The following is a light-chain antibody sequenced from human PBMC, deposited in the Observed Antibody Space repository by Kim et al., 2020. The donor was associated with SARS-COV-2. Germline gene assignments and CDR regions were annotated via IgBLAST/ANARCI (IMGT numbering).Light chain of an antibody. J-gene: IGKJ5*01. CDR2: GAS. CDR3: QQYGSSLIT. V-gene: IGKV3-20*01. Sequence: EIVLTQSPGTLSLSPGERATLSCRASQSVSSSYLAGYQQKPGQAPRLLIYGASSRATGIPDRFSGSGSGTDFTLTISRLEPEDFAVYYCQQYGSSLITFGQGTRLEIK. CDR1: QSVSSSY.